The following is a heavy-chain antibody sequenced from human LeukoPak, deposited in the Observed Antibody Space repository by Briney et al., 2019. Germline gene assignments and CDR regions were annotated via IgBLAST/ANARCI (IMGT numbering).Heavy chain of an antibody. V-gene: IGHV3-23*01. CDR3: AKGWSQFDY. Sequence: GASLRLSCEASGFTFSSYGMGWVRQAPGKGLEWVSVIGGGGATTYYADSVKGRFTISRDNSKNTLDLQMNSLRAEDTAVYYCAKGWSQFDYWGQGTPVTVSS. D-gene: IGHD2-8*01. CDR2: IGGGGATT. J-gene: IGHJ4*02. CDR1: GFTFSSYG.